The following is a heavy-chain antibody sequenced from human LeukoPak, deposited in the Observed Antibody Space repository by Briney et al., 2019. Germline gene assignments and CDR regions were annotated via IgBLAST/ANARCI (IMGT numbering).Heavy chain of an antibody. CDR1: GFTFSSYA. CDR2: INKDGSEE. D-gene: IGHD1-14*01. V-gene: IGHV3-7*01. CDR3: ARSNPNRNALDL. J-gene: IGHJ3*01. Sequence: GGSLRLSCAASGFTFSSYAMSWVRQAPGRGLEWVANINKDGSEESYLDSVTGRFTVSRDNGKNSLFLQMNSLRGEDTAVYYCARSNPNRNALDLWGQGTVVTISS.